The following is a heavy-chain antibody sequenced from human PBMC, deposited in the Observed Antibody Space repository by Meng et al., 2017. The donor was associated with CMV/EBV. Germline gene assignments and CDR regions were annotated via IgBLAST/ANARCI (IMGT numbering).Heavy chain of an antibody. J-gene: IGHJ5*02. CDR3: ARDLMNCSSTSCANWFDP. D-gene: IGHD2-2*01. Sequence: QGSGPGLVYPLYASPLPVTGSGGCISIYAWRWIRQPAGKGLEWIGRIYTSGSTNYNPSLKSRVTISVDTSKNQFSLKLSSVTAADTAVYYCARDLMNCSSTSCANWFDPWGQGTLVTVSS. CDR2: IYTSGST. V-gene: IGHV4-4*07. CDR1: GGCISIYA.